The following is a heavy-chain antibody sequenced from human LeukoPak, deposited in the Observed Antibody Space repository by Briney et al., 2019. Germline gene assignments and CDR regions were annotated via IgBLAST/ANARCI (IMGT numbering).Heavy chain of an antibody. Sequence: SETLSLTCTVSGVSIRSNYWSWIRQPPGKGLEWIGYIYYSGSTNYNPSLKSRVTISVDTSKNQFSLKLSSVTAADTAVYYCARDDCSGGSCYSGKLNYWGQGTLVTVSS. CDR3: ARDDCSGGSCYSGKLNY. D-gene: IGHD2-15*01. CDR2: IYYSGST. CDR1: GVSIRSNY. J-gene: IGHJ4*02. V-gene: IGHV4-59*01.